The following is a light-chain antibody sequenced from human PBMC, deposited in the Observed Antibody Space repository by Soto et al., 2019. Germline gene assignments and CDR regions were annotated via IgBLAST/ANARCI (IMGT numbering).Light chain of an antibody. V-gene: IGLV4-69*01. CDR2: LNSDGSH. CDR3: QTWGTGLGV. CDR1: SGHSSYA. J-gene: IGLJ3*02. Sequence: QSVLTQSPSASASLGASGKLTCTLSSGHSSYAIAWHQQQPEKGPRYLMKLNSDGSHSKGDGIPDRFSGSSSGAERYLTISSLQSEDEADYYWQTWGTGLGVFGGGTKVTVL.